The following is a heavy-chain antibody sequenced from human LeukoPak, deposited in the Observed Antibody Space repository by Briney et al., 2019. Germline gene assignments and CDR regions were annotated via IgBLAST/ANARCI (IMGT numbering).Heavy chain of an antibody. CDR1: GGSISSSSYY. Sequence: SETLSLTCTVSGGSISSSSYYWGWIRQPPGKGLEWTGSIYYSGSTYYNPSLKSRVTISVDTSKNQFSLKLSSVTAADTAVYYCARLRSSSWIDYWGQGTLVTVSS. CDR2: IYYSGST. J-gene: IGHJ4*02. D-gene: IGHD6-13*01. CDR3: ARLRSSSWIDY. V-gene: IGHV4-39*01.